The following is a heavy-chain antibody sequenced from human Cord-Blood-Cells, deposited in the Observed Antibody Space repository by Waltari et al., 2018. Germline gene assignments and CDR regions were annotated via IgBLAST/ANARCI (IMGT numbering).Heavy chain of an antibody. V-gene: IGHV1-8*03. Sequence: QVQLVQSGAEVKKPGASVKVSCKASGYTFPSYDINWVRQVPGPGLEWKGWMNPNSGNTGYAQKFQGIVTITRNTSISTAYMDLSSLRSEDTAVYYCARGSQANSFIVVVPAADYWGQGTLVTVSS. CDR2: MNPNSGNT. CDR1: GYTFPSYD. CDR3: ARGSQANSFIVVVPAADY. J-gene: IGHJ4*02. D-gene: IGHD2-2*01.